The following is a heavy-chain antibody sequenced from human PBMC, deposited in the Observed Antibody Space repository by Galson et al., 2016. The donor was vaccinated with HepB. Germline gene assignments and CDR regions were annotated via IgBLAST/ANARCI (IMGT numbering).Heavy chain of an antibody. CDR3: AKPHSGSWSL. CDR2: INPDGSDK. V-gene: IGHV3-7*03. CDR1: GSSISTYW. J-gene: IGHJ4*02. D-gene: IGHD6-13*01. Sequence: SLRLSCATSGSSISTYWMSWVRQAPGKGLEWVANINPDGSDKRYVDSVKGRFTVSRDNAKNSLYLQMNSLRAEDTAVYYCAKPHSGSWSLGGQGTPVTVSS.